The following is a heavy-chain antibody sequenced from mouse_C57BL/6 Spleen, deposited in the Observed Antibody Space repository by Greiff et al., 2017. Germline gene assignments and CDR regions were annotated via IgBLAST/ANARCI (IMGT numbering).Heavy chain of an antibody. Sequence: VQLQQSGPELVKPGASVKISCKASGYSFTGYYMNWVKQSPEKSLEWIGEINPSTGGTTYNEKFKAKATLTVDTSSSTAYMQLKSLTSEDSAVEYCARSIYYDYWFAYWGQGTLVTVSA. CDR1: GYSFTGYY. V-gene: IGHV1-42*01. J-gene: IGHJ3*01. CDR2: INPSTGGT. CDR3: ARSIYYDYWFAY. D-gene: IGHD2-4*01.